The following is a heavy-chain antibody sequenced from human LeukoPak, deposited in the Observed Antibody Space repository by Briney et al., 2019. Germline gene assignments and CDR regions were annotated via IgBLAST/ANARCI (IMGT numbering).Heavy chain of an antibody. J-gene: IGHJ5*02. CDR2: IKSKTDGGTT. CDR1: GFTFSNAW. V-gene: IGHV3-15*01. Sequence: GGSLRLSCAASGFTFSNAWMSWVRQAPGKGLEWVGRIKSKTDGGTTDYAAPVKGRFTISRDDSKNTLYLQMNSLKTEDTAVYYCTTGPIWFGALIFDPWGQGTLVTVSS. D-gene: IGHD3-10*01. CDR3: TTGPIWFGALIFDP.